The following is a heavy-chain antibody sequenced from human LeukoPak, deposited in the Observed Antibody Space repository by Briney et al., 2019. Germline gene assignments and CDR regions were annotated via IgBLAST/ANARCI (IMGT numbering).Heavy chain of an antibody. V-gene: IGHV4-39*01. CDR3: ARHSSMTTVVFDS. CDR2: IYYSGST. J-gene: IGHJ4*02. CDR1: AGSISSSNYY. D-gene: IGHD4-23*01. Sequence: SETLSLICTVSAGSISSSNYYCGWIRQPPGKGLEWIGSIYYSGSTYYNPSLKSRATISVDTSKRQFSLKLNSVTAAEPAVYYCARHSSMTTVVFDSWGPGTLVTPSS.